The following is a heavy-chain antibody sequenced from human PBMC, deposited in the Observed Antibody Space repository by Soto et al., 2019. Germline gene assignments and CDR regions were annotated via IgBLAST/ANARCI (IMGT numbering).Heavy chain of an antibody. CDR1: GFTFSSYA. CDR3: AKGSTDIVVVPAATHYYYYMDV. Sequence: GGSLRLSCAASGFTFSSYAMSWVRQAPGKGLEWVSAISGSGGSTYYADSVKGRFTISRDNSKNTLYLKMNSLRAEDTAVYYCAKGSTDIVVVPAATHYYYYMDVWGKGTTVTVSS. V-gene: IGHV3-23*01. CDR2: ISGSGGST. J-gene: IGHJ6*03. D-gene: IGHD2-2*01.